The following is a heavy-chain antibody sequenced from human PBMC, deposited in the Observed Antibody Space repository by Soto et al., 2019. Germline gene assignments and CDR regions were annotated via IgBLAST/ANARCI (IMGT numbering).Heavy chain of an antibody. CDR1: GFTFSTYA. D-gene: IGHD3-16*01. V-gene: IGHV3-23*01. Sequence: GGSLRLSCVASGFTFSTYAMGWVRQAPGKGLEWVSAISISGGGTYYADSVKGRFTISRDNSNNALYLQMNSLRVEDTATYYCAKFGDYDYLHHFDHWGQGALVTVSS. J-gene: IGHJ4*02. CDR2: ISISGGGT. CDR3: AKFGDYDYLHHFDH.